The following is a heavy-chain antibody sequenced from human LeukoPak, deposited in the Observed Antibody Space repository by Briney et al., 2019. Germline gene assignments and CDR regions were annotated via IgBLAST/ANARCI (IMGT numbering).Heavy chain of an antibody. J-gene: IGHJ6*03. D-gene: IGHD1-26*01. CDR2: ISSSSSYI. CDR3: ARSIVGAMGSYYYMDV. Sequence: AGGSLRLSCAASGFTFSSYGMNWVRQAPGKGLEWVSSISSSSSYIYYADSVKGRFTISRDSAKNSLYLQMNSLRAEDTAVYYCARSIVGAMGSYYYMDVWGKETTVTVSS. V-gene: IGHV3-21*01. CDR1: GFTFSSYG.